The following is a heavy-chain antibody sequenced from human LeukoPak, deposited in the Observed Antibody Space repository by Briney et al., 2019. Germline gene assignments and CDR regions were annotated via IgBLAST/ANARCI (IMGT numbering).Heavy chain of an antibody. Sequence: SETLSVNCTVSGDSISSAGYYWSWIRQPPGKGLEWVGYISHRGGTYYTPSLKRRVTISVDKSPNQFSLKLSSVTAADSAVYSSARVAVLPAATDYWGQGTLVTVSS. J-gene: IGHJ4*02. CDR1: GDSISSAGYY. D-gene: IGHD2-2*01. CDR2: ISHRGGT. V-gene: IGHV4-30-2*01. CDR3: ARVAVLPAATDY.